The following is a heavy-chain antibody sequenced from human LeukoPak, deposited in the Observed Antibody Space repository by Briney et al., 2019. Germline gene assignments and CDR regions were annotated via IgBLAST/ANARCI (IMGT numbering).Heavy chain of an antibody. V-gene: IGHV4-34*01. Sequence: SETLSLTCAVYGGSFSGYYWSWIRQPPGKGLEWIGEINHSGSTNYNPSLKSRVTISVDTSKNQFSLKLSSVTAADTAVYYCVRESLTGTSSWGQGTLVTVSS. CDR3: VRESLTGTSS. CDR2: INHSGST. D-gene: IGHD1-7*01. CDR1: GGSFSGYY. J-gene: IGHJ5*02.